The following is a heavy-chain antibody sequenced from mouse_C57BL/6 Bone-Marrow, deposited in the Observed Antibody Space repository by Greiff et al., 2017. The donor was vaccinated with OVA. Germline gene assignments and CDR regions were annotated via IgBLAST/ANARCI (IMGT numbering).Heavy chain of an antibody. D-gene: IGHD2-5*01. CDR2: INPNNGGT. CDR3: ATYSNYAGFAY. V-gene: IGHV1-22*01. CDR1: GYTFTDYN. J-gene: IGHJ3*01. Sequence: EVQLQQSGPELVKPGASVKMSCKASGYTFTDYNMHWVKQSPGKSLEWIGYINPNNGGTSYNQKFKGKATLTVNKSSSKAYMELRSLTSEDSAVYYCATYSNYAGFAYWGQGTLVTVSA.